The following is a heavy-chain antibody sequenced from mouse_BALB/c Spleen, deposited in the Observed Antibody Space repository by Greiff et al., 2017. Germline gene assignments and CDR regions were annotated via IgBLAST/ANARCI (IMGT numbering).Heavy chain of an antibody. CDR2: ISYSGST. D-gene: IGHD2-3*01. CDR1: GYSITSDYA. V-gene: IGHV3-2*02. CDR3: ARGWSALDY. Sequence: EVQLVESGPGLVKPSQSLSLTCTVTGYSITSDYAWNWIRQFPGNKLEWMGYISYSGSTSYNPSLKSRISITRDTSKNQFFLQLNSVTTEDTATYYCARGWSALDYWGQGTTLTVSS. J-gene: IGHJ2*01.